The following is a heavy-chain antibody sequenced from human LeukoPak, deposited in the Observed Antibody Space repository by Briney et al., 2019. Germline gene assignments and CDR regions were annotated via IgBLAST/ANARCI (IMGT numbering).Heavy chain of an antibody. CDR2: INHSGST. D-gene: IGHD2-2*01. V-gene: IGHV4-34*01. Sequence: SETLSLTCVVYGGSFSGYYRSWIRHPPEKGLEWIGEINHSGSTNYNPSLKSRVTISVDTSKNQFSLKLSSVTAADTAVYYCASNIVVVPEDAFDNWGQGTMVTVSS. CDR1: GGSFSGYY. J-gene: IGHJ3*02. CDR3: ASNIVVVPEDAFDN.